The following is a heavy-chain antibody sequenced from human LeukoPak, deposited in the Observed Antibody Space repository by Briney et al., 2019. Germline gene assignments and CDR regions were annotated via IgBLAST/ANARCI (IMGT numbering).Heavy chain of an antibody. CDR2: IIPIFGTA. Sequence: SVKVSCKASGGTFSSYAISWARQAPGQGLEWMGGIIPIFGTANYAQKFQGRVTITTDESTSTAYMELSSLRSEDTAVYYCARVAGRVGWFDPWGQGTLVTVSS. CDR3: ARVAGRVGWFDP. D-gene: IGHD3-10*01. V-gene: IGHV1-69*05. J-gene: IGHJ5*02. CDR1: GGTFSSYA.